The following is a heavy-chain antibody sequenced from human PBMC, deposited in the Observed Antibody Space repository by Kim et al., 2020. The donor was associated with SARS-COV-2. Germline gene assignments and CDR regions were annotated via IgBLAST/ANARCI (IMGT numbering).Heavy chain of an antibody. D-gene: IGHD2-15*01. Sequence: GGSLRLSCEASGFTFSSYAMSWVRQAPGKGLEWVSGISDSGDNTYYTDSVKGRFTISRDNSKNTLYLQMNSLRVEDTAVYYCAKDLPLYCSGVNCPLEDAFDIWGQGTMVTVSS. CDR1: GFTFSSYA. V-gene: IGHV3-23*01. CDR2: ISDSGDNT. CDR3: AKDLPLYCSGVNCPLEDAFDI. J-gene: IGHJ3*02.